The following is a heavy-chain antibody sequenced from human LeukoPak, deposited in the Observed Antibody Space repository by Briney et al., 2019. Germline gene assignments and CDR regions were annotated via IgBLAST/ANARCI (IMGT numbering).Heavy chain of an antibody. J-gene: IGHJ4*02. CDR2: ISATGNTI. CDR3: ARDDNLIHLWAFFDC. Sequence: PGGSLRLSCAASGFTFSSYEMNWVRQAPGKGLEWVSYISATGNTIFYADSVKGRFTISRDNAKNSLYPQMSSLRAEDTAVYYCARDDNLIHLWAFFDCWGQGSLVTVSS. CDR1: GFTFSSYE. D-gene: IGHD5-18*01. V-gene: IGHV3-48*03.